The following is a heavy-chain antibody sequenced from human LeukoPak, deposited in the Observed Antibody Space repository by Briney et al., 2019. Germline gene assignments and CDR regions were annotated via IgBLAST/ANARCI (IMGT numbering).Heavy chain of an antibody. CDR2: ISSSSSYI. Sequence: PGGSLRLSCAASGFTFSSYSMNWVRQAPGKGLEWVSSISSSSSYIYYADSVKGRFTISRDNAKNSLYLQMNSLRAEDTAVYYCARDLTVAVAMDYWGQGTLVTVSS. V-gene: IGHV3-21*01. CDR1: GFTFSSYS. D-gene: IGHD6-19*01. J-gene: IGHJ4*02. CDR3: ARDLTVAVAMDY.